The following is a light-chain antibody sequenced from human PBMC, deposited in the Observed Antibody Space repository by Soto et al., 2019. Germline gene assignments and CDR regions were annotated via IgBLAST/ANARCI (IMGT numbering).Light chain of an antibody. V-gene: IGLV1-51*02. CDR1: SSNIGNNY. Sequence: QAVVTQPPSVSAAPGHKVTISCSGSSSNIGNNYVSWYQQLPGTAPKLLIYENNKRPSGIPDRFSGSKSGTSATLGITGLQTGDEADYYCGTWDSSLSSWVFGGGTKLTVL. CDR2: ENN. CDR3: GTWDSSLSSWV. J-gene: IGLJ3*02.